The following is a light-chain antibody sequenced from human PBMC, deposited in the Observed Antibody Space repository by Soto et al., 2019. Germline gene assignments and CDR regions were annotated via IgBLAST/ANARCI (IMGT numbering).Light chain of an antibody. J-gene: IGLJ1*01. CDR2: EVS. CDR1: SSDVGGYNY. Sequence: LAQPPSASGSPGQSVTISCTGTSSDVGGYNYVSWYQQQPGKAPKLMIYEVSKRPSGVPDRFSGSKSGNTASLTVSGLQAVYEADYYCSAYAGSTHFVFLTRTKVNVL. CDR3: SAYAGSTHFV. V-gene: IGLV2-8*01.